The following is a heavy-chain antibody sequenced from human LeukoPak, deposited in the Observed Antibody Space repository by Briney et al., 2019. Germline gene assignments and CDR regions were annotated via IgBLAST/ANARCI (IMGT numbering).Heavy chain of an antibody. V-gene: IGHV3-30*02. J-gene: IGHJ4*02. CDR2: IRYDGSNK. D-gene: IGHD3-10*01. CDR3: AKLDRLTMVRGAMFDY. Sequence: PGGSLRLSCAASGFTFSSYGMHWVRQAPGKGLEWVAFIRYDGSNKYYADSVKGRFTISRDNSKNTLYLQMNSLRAEDTAVYYCAKLDRLTMVRGAMFDYWGQGTLVTVSS. CDR1: GFTFSSYG.